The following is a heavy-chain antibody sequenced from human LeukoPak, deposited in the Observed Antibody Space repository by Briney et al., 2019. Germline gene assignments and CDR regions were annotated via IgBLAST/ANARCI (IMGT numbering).Heavy chain of an antibody. D-gene: IGHD1-1*01. Sequence: PGGSLRLSCAVSGLTINANYMSWVRQAPGKGLGWVSVLYSAGGTYYADFVKGRFIISRDNSRNTLYLQMNSLTVEDTAVYFCARDRALAQFDYWGQGTLVTVSS. V-gene: IGHV3-53*01. CDR1: GLTINANY. J-gene: IGHJ4*02. CDR3: ARDRALAQFDY. CDR2: LYSAGGT.